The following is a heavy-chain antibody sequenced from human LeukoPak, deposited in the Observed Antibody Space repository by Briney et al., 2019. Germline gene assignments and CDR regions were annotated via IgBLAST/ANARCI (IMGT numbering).Heavy chain of an antibody. V-gene: IGHV3-74*01. CDR3: ARDYNWNPPDY. D-gene: IGHD1-1*01. Sequence: GGSLRLSCAASGFTFSSHWMHWVRQAPGKGLVWVSRIDSDGRITTYADSVKGRFTISRDNAKNTLYLQMNTLRDEDAAVYYCARDYNWNPPDYWGQGTLVTVSS. CDR1: GFTFSSHW. J-gene: IGHJ4*02. CDR2: IDSDGRIT.